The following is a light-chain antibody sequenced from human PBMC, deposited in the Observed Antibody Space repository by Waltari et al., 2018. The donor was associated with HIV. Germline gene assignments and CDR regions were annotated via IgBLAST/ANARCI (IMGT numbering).Light chain of an antibody. Sequence: DILMTQSPSILSASVGDRVIITCRASQSRSSWLAWYQHKPGTAPKLLIYKASVLEGGVPSRFSGSGSGTEFTLNITNLQPDDFATYYCQHYSSSPYTFGQGTNLEIK. CDR1: QSRSSW. CDR2: KAS. V-gene: IGKV1-5*03. J-gene: IGKJ2*01. CDR3: QHYSSSPYT.